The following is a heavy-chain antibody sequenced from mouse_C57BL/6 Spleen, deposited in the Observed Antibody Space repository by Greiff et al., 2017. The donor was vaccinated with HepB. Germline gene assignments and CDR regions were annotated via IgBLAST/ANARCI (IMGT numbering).Heavy chain of an antibody. J-gene: IGHJ2*01. CDR2: IDPSDSET. CDR3: ARHWGFDY. D-gene: IGHD4-1*01. V-gene: IGHV1-52*01. Sequence: QVQLQQPGAELVRPGSSVKLSCKASGYTFTSYWMHWVKQRPIQGLEWIGNIDPSDSETHYNQKFKDKATLTVDKSSSTAYMQLSRLASEDSAVYYCARHWGFDYWGQGTTLTVSS. CDR1: GYTFTSYW.